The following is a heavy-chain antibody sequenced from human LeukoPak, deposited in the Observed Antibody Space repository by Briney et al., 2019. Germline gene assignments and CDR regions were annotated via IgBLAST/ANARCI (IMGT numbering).Heavy chain of an antibody. CDR2: ISAYNGNT. CDR1: GYTFTSYG. CDR3: ARGPLGSSWYRIDY. D-gene: IGHD6-13*01. J-gene: IGHJ4*02. Sequence: ASVKVSCKASGYTFTSYGISWVRQAPGQGLQRMGWISAYNGNTNYAQKLQGRVTMTTDTSTSTAYMELRSLRSDDTAVYYCARGPLGSSWYRIDYWGQGTLVTVSS. V-gene: IGHV1-18*01.